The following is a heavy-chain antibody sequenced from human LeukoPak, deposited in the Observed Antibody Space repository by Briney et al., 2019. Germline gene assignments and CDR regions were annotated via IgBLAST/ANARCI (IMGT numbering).Heavy chain of an antibody. CDR2: ISSSSSYT. J-gene: IGHJ4*02. Sequence: PGGSLRLSCAASGFTFSDYYMSWIRQAPGKGLEWVSYISSSSSYTDYADSVKGRFTISRDNSKNSLYLQMNSLRTEDTALYYCATPAIGIAAAGFDYWGQGTLVTVSS. D-gene: IGHD6-13*01. CDR1: GFTFSDYY. V-gene: IGHV3-11*03. CDR3: ATPAIGIAAAGFDY.